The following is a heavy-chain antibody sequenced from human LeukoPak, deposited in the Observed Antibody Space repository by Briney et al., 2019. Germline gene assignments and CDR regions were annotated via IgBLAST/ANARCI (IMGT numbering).Heavy chain of an antibody. CDR3: ARVKYYYDSSGYYEYYFDY. CDR2: ISYDGSNK. CDR1: GFTFSSYG. Sequence: GGSLRLSCAASGFTFSSYGMHWVRQAPGKGLEWVAVISYDGSNKYYADSVKGRFTISRDNSKNTLYLQMNSLRAEDTAVYFCARVKYYYDSSGYYEYYFDYWGQGTLVTVSS. V-gene: IGHV3-30*03. J-gene: IGHJ4*02. D-gene: IGHD3-22*01.